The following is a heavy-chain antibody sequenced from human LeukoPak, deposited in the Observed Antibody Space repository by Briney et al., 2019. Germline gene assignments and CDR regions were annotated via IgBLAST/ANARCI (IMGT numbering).Heavy chain of an antibody. Sequence: SETLSLTCTVSGGSISSYYRSWIRQPPGKGLEWIGYIYYSGSTNYNPSLKSRLIITVDTSENQISQKLSSVTAADTAVYYCATSRFSGGLGRFDPWGQGTLVTVSS. CDR2: IYYSGST. V-gene: IGHV4-59*08. J-gene: IGHJ5*02. CDR1: GGSISSYY. CDR3: ATSRFSGGLGRFDP. D-gene: IGHD3-10*01.